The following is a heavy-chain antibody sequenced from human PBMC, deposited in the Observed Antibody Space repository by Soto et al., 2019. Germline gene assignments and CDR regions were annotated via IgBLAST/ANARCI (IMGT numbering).Heavy chain of an antibody. J-gene: IGHJ4*02. V-gene: IGHV3-33*01. CDR2: IWYDGSNK. CDR3: ARAPVVTEFYYFDY. D-gene: IGHD3-22*01. Sequence: SLRLSCAASGFTFSSYGMHWVRQAPGKGLEWVAVIWYDGSNKYYADSVKGRFTISRDNSKNTLYLQMNSLRAEDTAVYYCARAPVVTEFYYFDYWGQGTLVTVSS. CDR1: GFTFSSYG.